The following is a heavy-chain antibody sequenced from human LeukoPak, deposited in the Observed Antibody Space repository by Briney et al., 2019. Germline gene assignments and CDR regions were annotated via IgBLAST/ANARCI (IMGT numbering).Heavy chain of an antibody. V-gene: IGHV3-30*18. Sequence: GRSLRLSCAASGFTFSSYGMHWVRQAPGKGLEWVAVISYDGSNKYYADSVKGRFTISRDNSKNTLYLQMNSLRAEDTAVYYCAKEYLGTYYDILTGFDYWGQGTLVTVSS. J-gene: IGHJ4*02. CDR1: GFTFSSYG. D-gene: IGHD3-9*01. CDR3: AKEYLGTYYDILTGFDY. CDR2: ISYDGSNK.